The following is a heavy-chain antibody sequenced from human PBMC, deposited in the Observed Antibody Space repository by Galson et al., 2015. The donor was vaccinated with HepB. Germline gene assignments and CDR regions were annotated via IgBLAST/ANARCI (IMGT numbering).Heavy chain of an antibody. CDR1: GDSVSSNSAA. CDR2: TYYRSKWYN. J-gene: IGHJ4*02. D-gene: IGHD6-19*01. V-gene: IGHV6-1*01. CDR3: ARWESFVAVAGIGLGFDY. Sequence: CAISGDSVSSNSAAWNWIRQSPSRGLEWLGRTYYRSKWYNDYAVSVKSRITINPDTSKNQFSLKLSSVTAADTAVYYCARWESFVAVAGIGLGFDYWGQGALVTVSS.